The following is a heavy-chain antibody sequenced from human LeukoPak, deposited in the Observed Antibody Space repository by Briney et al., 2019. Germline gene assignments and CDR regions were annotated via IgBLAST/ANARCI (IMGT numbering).Heavy chain of an antibody. CDR3: ARDGYCSGGSCYLENWFDP. D-gene: IGHD2-15*01. V-gene: IGHV1-18*04. CDR2: ISGYNGNT. CDR1: GYTFTSYG. J-gene: IGHJ5*02. Sequence: ASVKVSCKASGYTFTSYGISWVRQAPGQGLEWMGWISGYNGNTNYAQKLQGRVTMTTDTSTSTAYMELRSLRSGDTAVYYCARDGYCSGGSCYLENWFDPWGQGTLVTVSS.